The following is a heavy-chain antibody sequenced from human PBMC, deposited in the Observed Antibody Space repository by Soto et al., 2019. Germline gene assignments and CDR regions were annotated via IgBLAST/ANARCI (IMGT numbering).Heavy chain of an antibody. V-gene: IGHV4-30-4*01. Sequence: PSETLSLTCTVSGGSISGGDYYWSWIRQPPGKGLEWIGYIYYSGSTYYNPSLKSRVTISVDTSKNQFSLKLSSVTAADTAVYYCARDISVVTNAFDIWGQGTMVTVSS. D-gene: IGHD3-22*01. CDR2: IYYSGST. CDR1: GGSISGGDYY. CDR3: ARDISVVTNAFDI. J-gene: IGHJ3*02.